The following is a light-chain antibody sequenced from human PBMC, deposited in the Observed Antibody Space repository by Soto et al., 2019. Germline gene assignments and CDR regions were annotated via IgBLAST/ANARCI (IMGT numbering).Light chain of an antibody. Sequence: QSALTQPRSVSGSPGQSVTISCTGTSSDVGGYNYVSWYQQNPGKAPKLIIYDVSKRPSGVPDRFSGSKSGNTASLTISGLQAEDEADYCCCSYAGTYTLWVFGGGTKVTVL. J-gene: IGLJ3*02. CDR2: DVS. CDR3: CSYAGTYTLWV. V-gene: IGLV2-11*01. CDR1: SSDVGGYNY.